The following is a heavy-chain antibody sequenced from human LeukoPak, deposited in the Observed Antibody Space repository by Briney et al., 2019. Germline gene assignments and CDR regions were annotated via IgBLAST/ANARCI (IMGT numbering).Heavy chain of an antibody. CDR3: VSAVGAAGSY. Sequence: GGSLRLSCAASGFTFSTYWMSWVRQAPGKGLEWVANINQDGSDKYYVDSVKGRFTISRDNAKNSLFLQMNSLRAEDTAVYYCVSAVGAAGSYWGQGTLVTVSS. CDR2: INQDGSDK. V-gene: IGHV3-7*01. D-gene: IGHD1-26*01. J-gene: IGHJ4*02. CDR1: GFTFSTYW.